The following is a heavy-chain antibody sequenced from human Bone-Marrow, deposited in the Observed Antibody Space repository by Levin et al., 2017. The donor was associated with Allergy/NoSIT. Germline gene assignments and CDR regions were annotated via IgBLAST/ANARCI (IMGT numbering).Heavy chain of an antibody. CDR1: GYTFTNYG. CDR2: ISGYNANT. V-gene: IGHV1-18*01. CDR3: ARDAKDGSGSNEY. Sequence: ASVKVSCKASGYTFTNYGISWVRQAPGQGLEWMGWISGYNANTHYAQKFQGRVTMTTDTSTSTAYMEVRSLKSDDTAVYYCARDAKDGSGSNEYWGQGTLVTVSS. J-gene: IGHJ4*02. D-gene: IGHD3-10*01.